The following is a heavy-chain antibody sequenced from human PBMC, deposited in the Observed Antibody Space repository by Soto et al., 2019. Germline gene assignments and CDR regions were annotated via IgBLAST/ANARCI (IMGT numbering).Heavy chain of an antibody. D-gene: IGHD2-21*01. V-gene: IGHV1-18*01. CDR2: ISTDNGNT. J-gene: IGHJ6*02. CDR1: GYSFTSYG. Sequence: QVHLVQSGAEVRKPGASVKVSCKASGYSFTSYGISWVRQAPGQGLEWMGWISTDNGNTNYAHNLQGRVSMTIDPSTSTAYMELRSLGSDDTAVYYCARDVPDTSLFFYYYGMDVWGQGTTVTVSS. CDR3: ARDVPDTSLFFYYYGMDV.